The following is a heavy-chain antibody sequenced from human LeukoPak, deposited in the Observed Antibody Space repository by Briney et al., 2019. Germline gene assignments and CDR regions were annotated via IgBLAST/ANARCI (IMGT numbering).Heavy chain of an antibody. CDR3: AKDPARRYSSSVVGYMEV. J-gene: IGHJ6*03. Sequence: GGSLRLSCAASGLTFDEYATHWVRHAPGKGLEQVSLISWDGGSTHYAESVKGRFTISRDNSKNYLYLQMISLRAEDTALYYCAKDPARRYSSSVVGYMEVWGKGTTVTVSS. D-gene: IGHD6-6*01. V-gene: IGHV3-43D*03. CDR2: ISWDGGST. CDR1: GLTFDEYA.